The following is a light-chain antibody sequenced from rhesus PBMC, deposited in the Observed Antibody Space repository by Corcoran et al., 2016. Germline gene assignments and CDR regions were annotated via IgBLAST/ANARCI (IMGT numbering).Light chain of an antibody. Sequence: DIQMTQSPSSLSASVGDRVTITCRASQGISNYLSWYQQKPGKAPKPLIYYASRLETGVTSRFSGSRSGTDYTLTISSLQPEDFATYYCQQYNNSPLTFGGGTNVEIK. CDR3: QQYNNSPLT. CDR2: YAS. J-gene: IGKJ4*01. CDR1: QGISNY. V-gene: IGKV1-66*01.